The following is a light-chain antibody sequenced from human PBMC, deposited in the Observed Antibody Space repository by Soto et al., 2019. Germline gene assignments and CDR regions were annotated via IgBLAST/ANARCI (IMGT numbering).Light chain of an antibody. CDR2: DAS. CDR1: QSVGSY. CDR3: QHYHGWPIT. Sequence: EIVLTQSPATLSLSPGEGVTLSCRASQSVGSYLAWYQQKLGQAPRLLIYDASKRATGIPARFSGSGSGTEFTLTISSLQSEDFAVYYCQHYHGWPITFGQGTRLEL. J-gene: IGKJ5*01. V-gene: IGKV3-11*01.